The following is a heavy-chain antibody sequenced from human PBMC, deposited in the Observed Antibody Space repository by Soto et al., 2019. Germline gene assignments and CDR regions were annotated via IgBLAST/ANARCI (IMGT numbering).Heavy chain of an antibody. J-gene: IGHJ5*02. CDR2: ISYDGSNK. Sequence: GGSLRLSCATSGFTFSDYGMHWVRQAPGKGLEWVAVISYDGSNKYYADSVKGRFTISRDNSKNTLYLQMNSLRAEDTAVYYCARDGDEFWSGYTIRNWFDPSGQATLVTVSS. CDR1: GFTFSDYG. D-gene: IGHD3-3*01. V-gene: IGHV3-30*03. CDR3: ARDGDEFWSGYTIRNWFDP.